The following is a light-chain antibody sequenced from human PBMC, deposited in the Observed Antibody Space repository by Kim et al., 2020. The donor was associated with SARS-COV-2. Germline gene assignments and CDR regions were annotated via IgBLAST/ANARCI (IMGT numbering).Light chain of an antibody. CDR1: QSIDSSF. V-gene: IGKV3-20*01. Sequence: PGDRATLSCRASQSIDSSFLAWYQQKPGQAPTLLIYDSSTTATGIPDRFTGSGSETDFTLTISRVEPEDFALYFCQYFGGSSYTFGQGTKLEV. CDR2: DSS. CDR3: QYFGGSSYT. J-gene: IGKJ2*01.